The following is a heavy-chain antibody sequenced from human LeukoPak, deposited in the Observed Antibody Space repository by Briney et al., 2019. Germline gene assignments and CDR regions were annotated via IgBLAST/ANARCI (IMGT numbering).Heavy chain of an antibody. CDR2: IIPIFGTA. CDR1: GGTFISYA. V-gene: IGHV1-69*06. D-gene: IGHD1-1*01. J-gene: IGHJ5*02. Sequence: ASVKVSCKASGGTFISYAISWVRQAPGQGREWRGGIIPIFGTANYAQKFQGRVTITADKSTSTAYMELSSLRSEDTAVYYCARDWGTTGTTGWFDPWGQGTLVTVSS. CDR3: ARDWGTTGTTGWFDP.